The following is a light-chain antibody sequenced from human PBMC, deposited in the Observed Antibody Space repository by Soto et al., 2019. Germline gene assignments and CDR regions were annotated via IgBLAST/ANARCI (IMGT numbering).Light chain of an antibody. CDR1: QTINNL. CDR2: KTS. CDR3: KHYNSYSP. V-gene: IGKV1-5*03. Sequence: DIQMTQSPSTLSASVGDRVTITCRASQTINNLLAWYQQKPGKAPNLLIYKTSTLESGVPSRFNGSGSGTEVTLTISRLQPDDFATYYCKHYNSYSPFGGGTKVEIK. J-gene: IGKJ4*02.